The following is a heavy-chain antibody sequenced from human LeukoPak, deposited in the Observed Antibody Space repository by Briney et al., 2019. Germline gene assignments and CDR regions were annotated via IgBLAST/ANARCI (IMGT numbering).Heavy chain of an antibody. CDR2: IIPICGTA. V-gene: IGHV1-69*13. CDR1: GGTFTSYA. CDR3: ARGSGAPPHWFDP. J-gene: IGHJ5*02. Sequence: GASVKLSCKAAGGTFTSYAISWVRQAPGQGLEWMGGIIPICGTANYAQKFQGRVTITADESTTTAYMELSSLRSEDTVVYYRARGSGAPPHWFDPWGQGTLVTVSS. D-gene: IGHD1-26*01.